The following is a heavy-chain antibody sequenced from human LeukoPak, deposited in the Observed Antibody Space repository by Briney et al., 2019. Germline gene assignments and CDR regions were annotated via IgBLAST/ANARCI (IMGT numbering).Heavy chain of an antibody. V-gene: IGHV3-23*01. CDR2: ISGSSDRA. CDR1: GFTFSSYA. D-gene: IGHD2-15*01. CDR3: AKDAEYCSGATCYVFDY. J-gene: IGHJ4*02. Sequence: GGSLRLSCAASGFTFSSYAMSWVRQAPGKGLEWVSLISGSSDRAYYTDSVMGRFTISRDNSKNTLYLQMNSLRAEDTAVYHCAKDAEYCSGATCYVFDYWGQGTLVTVSS.